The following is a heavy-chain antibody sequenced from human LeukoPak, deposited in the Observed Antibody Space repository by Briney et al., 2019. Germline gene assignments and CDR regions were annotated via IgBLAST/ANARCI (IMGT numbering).Heavy chain of an antibody. Sequence: SVKVSCKASGGTFSSYAISWVRQAPGQGLEWMGGIIPIFGTANYAQKFQGRVTITADESTSTAYMELSSLRSEDTAVYYCARSVLFPRWGDAFDIWGQGTMVTVSS. D-gene: IGHD1-26*01. V-gene: IGHV1-69*13. CDR2: IIPIFGTA. J-gene: IGHJ3*02. CDR3: ARSVLFPRWGDAFDI. CDR1: GGTFSSYA.